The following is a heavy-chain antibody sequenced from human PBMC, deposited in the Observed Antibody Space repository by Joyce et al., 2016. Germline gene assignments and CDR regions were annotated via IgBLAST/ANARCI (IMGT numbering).Heavy chain of an antibody. D-gene: IGHD2-15*01. CDR3: TTNWVVVPAN. J-gene: IGHJ4*02. CDR2: IKSEADGGTV. CDR1: GFTFSTSW. V-gene: IGHV3-15*01. Sequence: EVLLVESAGGLVKPGRSLTLSCAASGFTFSTSWMSWVRQTPGKGLEWIGRIKSEADGGTVDYAAPVKGRFTISRDDSKDTLYLQMKSLKTVDTAFYYCTTNWVVVPANWAQGILVTVSS.